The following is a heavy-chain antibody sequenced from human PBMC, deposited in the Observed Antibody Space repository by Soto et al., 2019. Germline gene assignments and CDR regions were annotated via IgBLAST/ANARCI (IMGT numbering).Heavy chain of an antibody. CDR1: GFTFSSHS. J-gene: IGHJ4*02. D-gene: IGHD6-19*01. CDR3: ARSSSGWAYYFDS. CDR2: ISSSSSST. Sequence: EVQLVESGGGLVRPGGSLRLSCAASGFTFSSHSMNWVRQAPGKGLEWVSYISSSSSSTYYADSVKGRVTISRDNAKNSLYLQMNSLRAEDTAVYYCARSSSGWAYYFDSWGQGTLVTVSS. V-gene: IGHV3-48*01.